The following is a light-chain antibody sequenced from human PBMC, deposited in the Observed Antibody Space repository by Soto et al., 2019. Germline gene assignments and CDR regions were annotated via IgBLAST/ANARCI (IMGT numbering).Light chain of an antibody. Sequence: DIQMTQSPSSLSASVGDRASITFRASQTISRYLQWYQQKPGKAPKIVIYTASSLQEAVPSRFSVSGSVTDFTLTISTLQPEDFATYDDQHNYSTPSFGHGTKLDIK. CDR1: QTISRY. J-gene: IGKJ2*01. CDR3: QHNYSTPS. CDR2: TAS. V-gene: IGKV1-39*01.